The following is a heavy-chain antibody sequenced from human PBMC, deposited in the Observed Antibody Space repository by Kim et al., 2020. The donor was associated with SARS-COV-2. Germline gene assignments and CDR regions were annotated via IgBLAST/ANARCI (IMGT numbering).Heavy chain of an antibody. CDR1: GFTFSSYW. J-gene: IGHJ4*02. D-gene: IGHD6-13*01. CDR3: AKLPGYSRSWYAVYFDY. Sequence: GGSLRLSCAASGFTFSSYWMSWVRQAPGKGLEWVANIKQDGSEKYYVDSVKGRFTISRDNAKNSLYLQMNSLRAEDTAVYYCAKLPGYSRSWYAVYFDYWGQGTLVTVSS. V-gene: IGHV3-7*03. CDR2: IKQDGSEK.